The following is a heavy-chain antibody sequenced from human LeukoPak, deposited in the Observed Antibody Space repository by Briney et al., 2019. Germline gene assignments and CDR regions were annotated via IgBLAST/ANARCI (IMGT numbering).Heavy chain of an antibody. J-gene: IGHJ4*02. D-gene: IGHD6-19*01. V-gene: IGHV3-21*01. Sequence: KPGGSLRLSCAASGFTFSSYKMNWVRQAPGKGLEWVSFISSSSNYIYYADSVKGRFTISRDNAKNSLYLQMNSLRAEDTAVYYCARVSNGCNDYWGQGTLVTVSS. CDR2: ISSSSNYI. CDR1: GFTFSSYK. CDR3: ARVSNGCNDY.